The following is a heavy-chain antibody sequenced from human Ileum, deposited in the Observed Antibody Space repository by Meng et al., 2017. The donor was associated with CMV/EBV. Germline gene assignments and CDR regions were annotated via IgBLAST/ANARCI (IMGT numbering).Heavy chain of an antibody. CDR1: GFTFSTYG. CDR3: VKTGSGWQFDY. Sequence: QLHLVESXXGVVPPGRSLRLSCAASGFTFSTYGMHWVRQAPGKGLEWVAFIWYDGSSKYYEDSVKGRFTISRDNSMNTLYLQVNSLRSEDTAVYYCVKTGSGWQFDYWGQGTLVTVSS. V-gene: IGHV3-30*02. CDR2: IWYDGSSK. D-gene: IGHD6-19*01. J-gene: IGHJ4*02.